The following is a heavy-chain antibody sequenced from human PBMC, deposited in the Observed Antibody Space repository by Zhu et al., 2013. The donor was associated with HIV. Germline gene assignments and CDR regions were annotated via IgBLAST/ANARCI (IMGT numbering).Heavy chain of an antibody. D-gene: IGHD3-22*01. J-gene: IGHJ3*02. CDR1: GGSISSGGYS. CDR3: AREHEETFITMIVVVITPDAFDI. V-gene: IGHV4-30-2*01. Sequence: QVQLQESGSGLVKPSQTLSLTCAVSGGSISSGGYSWSWIRQPPGKGLEWIGYIYHSGSTYYNPSLKSRVTISVDTSKNQFSLKLSSVTAADTAVYYCAREHEETFITMIVVVITPDAFDIWAKGQWSPSLQ. CDR2: IYHSGST.